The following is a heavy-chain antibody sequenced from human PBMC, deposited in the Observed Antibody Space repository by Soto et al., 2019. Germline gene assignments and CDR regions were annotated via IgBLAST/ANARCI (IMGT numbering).Heavy chain of an antibody. J-gene: IGHJ5*02. CDR3: ARGPATYYYGSGSYYNGRWFDP. V-gene: IGHV4-34*01. CDR2: INHSGST. Sequence: SETLSLTCAFYCGSFIGYYWSWIRQPPGKGLEWIGEINHSGSTNYNPSLKSRVTISVDTSKNQFSLKLSSVTAADTAVYYCARGPATYYYGSGSYYNGRWFDPWGQGTLVTVSS. CDR1: CGSFIGYY. D-gene: IGHD3-10*01.